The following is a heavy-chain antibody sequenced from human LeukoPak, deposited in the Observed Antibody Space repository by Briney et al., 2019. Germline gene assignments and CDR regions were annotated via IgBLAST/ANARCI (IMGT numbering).Heavy chain of an antibody. CDR1: GGTFSSYA. CDR3: ARDPRGMTHPDY. V-gene: IGHV1-69*05. CDR2: IIPIFGTA. D-gene: IGHD3-16*01. Sequence: SVKVSCKASGGTFSSYAISWVRQAPGQGLEWMGRIIPIFGTANYAHKFQGRVTITTDESTSTAYMELSSLRSEDTGVYYCARDPRGMTHPDYWGQGTLVTVSS. J-gene: IGHJ4*02.